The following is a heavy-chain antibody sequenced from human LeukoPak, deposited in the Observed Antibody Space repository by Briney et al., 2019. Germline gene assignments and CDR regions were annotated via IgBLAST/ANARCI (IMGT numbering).Heavy chain of an antibody. V-gene: IGHV4-38-2*01. Sequence: SETLSLTCAVSGYSISSGYYWGWIRQPPGKGPEWIGSIYHSGSTYYNPSLKSRVTISVDTSKNQFSLKLSSVTAADTAVYYCARTGTWITIDIWGQGTMVTVSS. CDR1: GYSISSGYY. D-gene: IGHD5-12*01. J-gene: IGHJ3*02. CDR3: ARTGTWITIDI. CDR2: IYHSGST.